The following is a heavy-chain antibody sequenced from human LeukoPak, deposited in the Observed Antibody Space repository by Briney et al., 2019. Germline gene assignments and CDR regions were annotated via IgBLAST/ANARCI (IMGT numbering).Heavy chain of an antibody. V-gene: IGHV4-59*01. J-gene: IGHJ4*02. Sequence: SETLSLTCTVSGASISSYYWSWMRQPPGKGLEGIGYIYYSGTTNYNPSLKSRVTMSVDTSKNQFSLKLTSVTAADTAVYYCARGDSSGYYRFAYWGQGTLVTVSS. CDR2: IYYSGTT. D-gene: IGHD3-22*01. CDR3: ARGDSSGYYRFAY. CDR1: GASISSYY.